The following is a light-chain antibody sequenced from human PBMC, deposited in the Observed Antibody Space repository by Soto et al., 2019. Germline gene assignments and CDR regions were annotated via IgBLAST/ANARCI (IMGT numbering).Light chain of an antibody. V-gene: IGKV3-20*01. CDR3: QQYGSSPWT. CDR2: GAS. Sequence: EIVLTQSPGTLSLTPGERATLSCTASQSVGTYLAWYQHRRGQAPRLLIYGASSRATGIPDRFSGSGSGTDFTLTISRLEPEDFAVYYCQQYGSSPWTFGQGTKVDIK. CDR1: QSVGTY. J-gene: IGKJ1*01.